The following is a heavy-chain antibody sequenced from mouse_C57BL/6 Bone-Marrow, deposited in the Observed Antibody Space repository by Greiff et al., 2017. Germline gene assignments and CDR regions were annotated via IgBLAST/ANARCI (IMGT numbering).Heavy chain of an antibody. V-gene: IGHV1-55*01. J-gene: IGHJ2*01. Sequence: QVQLQQPGAELVKPGASVKMSCKASGYTFTSYWITWVKQRPGQGLEWIGDIYPGSGSTNYNEKFKSKATLTVDTSSSTAYMQLSSLTSEASAVYYCARSGNYGSSSFDYWGKGTTLTVSS. CDR1: GYTFTSYW. D-gene: IGHD1-1*01. CDR2: IYPGSGST. CDR3: ARSGNYGSSSFDY.